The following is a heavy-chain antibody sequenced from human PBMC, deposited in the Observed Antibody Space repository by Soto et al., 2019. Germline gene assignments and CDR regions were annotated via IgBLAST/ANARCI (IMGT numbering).Heavy chain of an antibody. J-gene: IGHJ5*02. Sequence: PSETLSLTCAVYGGSFSGYYWSWIRQPPGKGLEWIGEINHSGSTNYNPSLKSRVTISVDTSKNQFSLKLSSVTAADTAVYYCARAGYSSGWYLSYNWFDPWGQGTLVTVSS. CDR3: ARAGYSSGWYLSYNWFDP. V-gene: IGHV4-34*01. CDR1: GGSFSGYY. CDR2: INHSGST. D-gene: IGHD6-19*01.